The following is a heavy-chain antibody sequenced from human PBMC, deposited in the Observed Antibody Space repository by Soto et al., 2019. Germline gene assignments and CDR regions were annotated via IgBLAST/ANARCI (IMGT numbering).Heavy chain of an antibody. V-gene: IGHV3-53*01. CDR2: IYSGGIT. CDR3: ARGGYDYYYYYGMDV. Sequence: PGGSLRLSCAASGFTFSDYYMSWVRQAPGKGLEWVSVIYSGGITYYADSVKGRFTISRDNSKNTLYLQMNSLRAEDTAVYYCARGGYDYYYYYGMDVWGQGTTVTVSS. J-gene: IGHJ6*02. D-gene: IGHD5-12*01. CDR1: GFTFSDYY.